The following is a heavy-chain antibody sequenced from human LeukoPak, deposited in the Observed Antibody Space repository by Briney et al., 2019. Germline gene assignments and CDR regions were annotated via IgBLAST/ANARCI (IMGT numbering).Heavy chain of an antibody. CDR1: DNSISNGYN. D-gene: IGHD5-12*01. J-gene: IGHJ6*03. CDR3: ARNGYSGYGGLNYYYSYYMDV. CDR2: IYHLGNT. V-gene: IGHV4-38-2*01. Sequence: SETLSLTCAVSDNSISNGYNWGWIRQPPGKGLGWIGSIYHLGNTYYNPSLKGRVTISVDTSKNQFSLKLRSVTAADTAVYYCARNGYSGYGGLNYYYSYYMDVWGKGTTVVVS.